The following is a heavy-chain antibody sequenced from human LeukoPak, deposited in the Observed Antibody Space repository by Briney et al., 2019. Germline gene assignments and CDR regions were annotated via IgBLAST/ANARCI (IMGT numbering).Heavy chain of an antibody. D-gene: IGHD3-16*02. CDR3: AKNRRVVIPFDY. Sequence: RGSLRLSCAASGFTFSSYAMSWVRQAPGKGLEWVSAISGSGGSTYYTDSVKGQFTISRDNSKNTLYLQMNSLRAEDTAVYYCAKNRRVVIPFDYWGQGTLVTVSS. CDR1: GFTFSSYA. J-gene: IGHJ4*02. CDR2: ISGSGGST. V-gene: IGHV3-23*01.